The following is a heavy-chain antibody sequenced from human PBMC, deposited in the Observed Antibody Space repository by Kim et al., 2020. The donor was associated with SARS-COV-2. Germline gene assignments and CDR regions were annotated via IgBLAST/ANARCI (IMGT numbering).Heavy chain of an antibody. CDR2: IYYTGST. D-gene: IGHD6-19*01. J-gene: IGHJ6*02. CDR3: ARDRAGDV. V-gene: IGHV4-59*13. Sequence: SETLSLTCTVSGAPISDYDWSWIRQSPGKRPEWIGYIYYTGSTNYNPSLKSRVSISVDSSKNQFSLQLSSVTAADTAIYYCARDRAGDVWGQGTTVTVSS. CDR1: GAPISDYD.